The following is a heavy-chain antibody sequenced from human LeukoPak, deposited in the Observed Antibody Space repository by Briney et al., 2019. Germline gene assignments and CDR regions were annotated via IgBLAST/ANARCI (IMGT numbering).Heavy chain of an antibody. V-gene: IGHV3-30-3*01. D-gene: IGHD1-7*01. CDR2: ISYDGSNK. J-gene: IGHJ4*02. CDR1: GFTFNNYA. CDR3: ARVSWNLYYFDY. Sequence: PGRSLRLSCAASGFTFNNYAVHWVRQAPGKGLEWVAVISYDGSNKYYADSVKGRFTISRDNSKNTLYLQMNSLRAEDTAVYYCARVSWNLYYFDYWGQGTLVTVSS.